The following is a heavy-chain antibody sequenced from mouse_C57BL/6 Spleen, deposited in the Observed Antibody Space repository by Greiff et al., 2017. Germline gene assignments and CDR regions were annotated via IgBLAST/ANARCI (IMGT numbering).Heavy chain of an antibody. Sequence: VHVKQSGPELVKPGASVKISCKASGYSFTGYYMNWVKQSPEKSLEWIGEINPSTGGTTYNQKFKAKATLTVDKSSSTAYMQLKSLTSEDSAVYYCARGITTVVATGAMDYWGQGTSVTVSS. CDR2: INPSTGGT. V-gene: IGHV1-42*01. CDR3: ARGITTVVATGAMDY. J-gene: IGHJ4*01. CDR1: GYSFTGYY. D-gene: IGHD1-1*01.